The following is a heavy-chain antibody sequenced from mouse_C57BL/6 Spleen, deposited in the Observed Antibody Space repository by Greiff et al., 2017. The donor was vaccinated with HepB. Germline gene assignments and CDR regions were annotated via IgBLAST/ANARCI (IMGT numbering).Heavy chain of an antibody. Sequence: VQLQESGPELVKPGASVKISCKASGYAFSSSWMNWVKQRPGKGLEWIGRIYPGDGDTNYNGKFKGKATLTADKSSSTAYMQLSSLTSEDSAVYFCARKGDYYGSSPCFDYWGQGTTLTVSS. CDR3: ARKGDYYGSSPCFDY. J-gene: IGHJ2*01. CDR2: IYPGDGDT. V-gene: IGHV1-82*01. D-gene: IGHD1-1*01. CDR1: GYAFSSSW.